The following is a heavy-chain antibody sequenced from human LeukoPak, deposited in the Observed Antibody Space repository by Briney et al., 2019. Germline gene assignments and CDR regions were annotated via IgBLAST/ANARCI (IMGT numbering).Heavy chain of an antibody. CDR2: INPSGGST. CDR3: ARDGVSYCGGDCYSGLNFDY. V-gene: IGHV1-46*01. Sequence: ASVKVSCKVSGYTLTELSMHWVRQAPGQGLEWMGIINPSGGSTSYAQKFQGRVTMTRDTSTSTVYMELSSLRSEDTAVYYCARDGVSYCGGDCYSGLNFDYWGQGTLVTVSS. D-gene: IGHD2-21*02. J-gene: IGHJ4*02. CDR1: GYTLTELS.